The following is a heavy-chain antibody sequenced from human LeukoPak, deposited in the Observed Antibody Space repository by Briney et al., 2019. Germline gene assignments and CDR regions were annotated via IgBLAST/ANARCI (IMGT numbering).Heavy chain of an antibody. CDR3: ARGSSSGWNY. D-gene: IGHD6-19*01. CDR2: ISHSGST. CDR1: GGFFSGYY. Sequence: SETLSLTCAVYGGFFSGYYWSWIRQPPGKGLEWIGEISHSGSTNYNPSLKSRVTISVDTSKNQFSLKLSSVTAADTAVYYCARGSSSGWNYWGQGTLVTVSS. V-gene: IGHV4-34*01. J-gene: IGHJ4*02.